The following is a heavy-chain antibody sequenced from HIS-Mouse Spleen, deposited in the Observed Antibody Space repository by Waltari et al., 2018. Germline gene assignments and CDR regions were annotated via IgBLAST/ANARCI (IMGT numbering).Heavy chain of an antibody. V-gene: IGHV3-53*01. CDR1: GFTVRSNY. CDR3: ARGGLAAAGWYFDL. D-gene: IGHD6-13*01. CDR2: SYIGGST. J-gene: IGHJ2*01. Sequence: EVQLVESGGGLIQPGGSLRLSCAASGFTVRSNYMSWVRRGPGKGIGWVSVSYIGGSTYTAGSVKGRITISRDKSKNTLYLQMNSLRAEDTAVYYCARGGLAAAGWYFDLWGRGTLVTVSS.